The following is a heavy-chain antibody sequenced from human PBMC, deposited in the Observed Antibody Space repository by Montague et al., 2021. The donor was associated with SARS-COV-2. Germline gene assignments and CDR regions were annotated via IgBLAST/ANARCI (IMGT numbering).Heavy chain of an antibody. CDR1: GFSLSTSGVG. V-gene: IGHV2-5*02. Sequence: PALVKPTQTLTLTCTFSGFSLSTSGVGVGWIRQPPGKALEWLALIYWDDDERYSPSLKSRLTITKDTSKNQVVLTMTNMDPVDTATYYCAHSRITMVRGVINYYGMDVWGQGTTVTVSS. CDR3: AHSRITMVRGVINYYGMDV. D-gene: IGHD3-10*01. J-gene: IGHJ6*02. CDR2: IYWDDDE.